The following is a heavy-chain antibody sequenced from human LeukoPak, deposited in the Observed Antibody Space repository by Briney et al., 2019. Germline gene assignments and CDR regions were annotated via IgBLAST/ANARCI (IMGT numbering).Heavy chain of an antibody. CDR3: ARAFERYFDWIPRYYYGMDV. J-gene: IGHJ6*02. D-gene: IGHD3-9*01. Sequence: ASVKVSCKASGYTFTGYYMHWVRQAPGQGLEWMGWINPNSGGTNYAQKFQGRVTMTRDTSISTAYMELSRLRSDDTAVYYCARAFERYFDWIPRYYYGMDVWGQGTTVTVSS. CDR2: INPNSGGT. CDR1: GYTFTGYY. V-gene: IGHV1-2*02.